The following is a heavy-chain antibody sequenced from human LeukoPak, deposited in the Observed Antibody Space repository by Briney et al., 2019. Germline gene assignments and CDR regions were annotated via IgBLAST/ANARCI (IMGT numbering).Heavy chain of an antibody. CDR1: GYTFNSYY. CDR2: VNPSGGST. CDR3: ARTLCGDDCYSEGAYYYYYMDV. V-gene: IGHV1-46*02. D-gene: IGHD2-21*02. J-gene: IGHJ6*03. Sequence: ASVKVSSTASGYTFNSYYMHWVRQAPGQGLGWMGKVNPSGGSTIYAQRFQGRVTMTRDMSTSTVYMELNSLRSEDTAVYYCARTLCGDDCYSEGAYYYYYMDVWGKGTTVTVSS.